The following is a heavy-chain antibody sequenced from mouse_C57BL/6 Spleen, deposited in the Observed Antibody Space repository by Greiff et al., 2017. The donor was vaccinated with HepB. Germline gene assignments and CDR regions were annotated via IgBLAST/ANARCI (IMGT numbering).Heavy chain of an antibody. CDR2: IDPANGNT. CDR1: GFNIKNTH. Sequence: VQLQQSVAELVRPGASVKLSCTASGFNIKNTHMHWVKQRPEQGLEWIGRIDPANGNTKYAPKFQGKATITADTSSNTAYLQLSSLTSEDTAIYYCARSDYWGQGTTLTVSS. V-gene: IGHV14-3*01. J-gene: IGHJ2*01. CDR3: ARSDY.